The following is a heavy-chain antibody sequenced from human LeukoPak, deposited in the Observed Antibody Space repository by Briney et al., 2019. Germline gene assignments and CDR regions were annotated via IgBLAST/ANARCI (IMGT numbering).Heavy chain of an antibody. J-gene: IGHJ3*02. Sequence: GGSLRLSCAASGVTVSSNYMTWVRRAPGKGLEWVSLLYTDDRPFYADSVKGRFTISRDNSNRTVFLQMNSLRAEDTAVYYCARVRGDSRGNAFDIWGQGTMVSVS. CDR3: ARVRGDSRGNAFDI. D-gene: IGHD2-15*01. CDR2: LYTDDRP. CDR1: GVTVSSNY. V-gene: IGHV3-53*01.